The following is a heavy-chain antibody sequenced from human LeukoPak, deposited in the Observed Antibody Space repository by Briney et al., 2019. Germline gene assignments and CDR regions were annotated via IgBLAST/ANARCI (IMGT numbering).Heavy chain of an antibody. V-gene: IGHV1-8*01. Sequence: GASVKVSCKASGYTFTSYDINWVRQATGQGREWMGWINPNSGNTDYAQKFQGRVTMTRDTSISTAYMELSSLRSEDTAVYYCARVPAGYGYGPWEWDYYQYMDVWGTGTTVTVSS. CDR1: GYTFTSYD. CDR2: INPNSGNT. CDR3: ARVPAGYGYGPWEWDYYQYMDV. J-gene: IGHJ6*03. D-gene: IGHD5-18*01.